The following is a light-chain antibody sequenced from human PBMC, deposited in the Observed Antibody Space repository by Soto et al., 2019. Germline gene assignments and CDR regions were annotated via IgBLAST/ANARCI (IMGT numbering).Light chain of an antibody. CDR3: QQYNTYPYT. J-gene: IGKJ2*01. V-gene: IGKV1-5*03. CDR2: KAS. Sequence: DIQMTQSPSTLSASVGDRVTITCRASQSISNWLAWYQQKPGKAPKLLIYKASSLESGVPSRFSGSGSGIEFTLTISSLQPDDCATYYCQQYNTYPYTFGQGTKLEIK. CDR1: QSISNW.